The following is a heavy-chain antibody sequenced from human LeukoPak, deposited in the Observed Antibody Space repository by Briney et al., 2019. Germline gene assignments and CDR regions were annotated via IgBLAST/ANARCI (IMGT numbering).Heavy chain of an antibody. Sequence: SETLSLTCTVSGGSISSSSYYWGWIRQPPGKGLEWIGSIYYSGSTYYNPSLKSRVTISVDTSKNQFSLKLSSVTAADTAVYYCASGDYSSGLDAFDIWGQGTVVTVSS. V-gene: IGHV4-39*01. J-gene: IGHJ3*02. CDR3: ASGDYSSGLDAFDI. D-gene: IGHD3-22*01. CDR2: IYYSGST. CDR1: GGSISSSSYY.